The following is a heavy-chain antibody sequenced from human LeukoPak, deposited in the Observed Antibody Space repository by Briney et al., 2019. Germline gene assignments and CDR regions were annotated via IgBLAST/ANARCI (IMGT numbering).Heavy chain of an antibody. D-gene: IGHD2-2*01. Sequence: GSLRLSCAASGFTFNNYGMHWVRQAPGKGLEWVAVISYDGRNIHYPDSVKGRFTISRDISTDTLWLQMDSLRTEDTAVYYCAKGPLRGTAAAIDYWGQGTLVTVSS. CDR2: ISYDGRNI. CDR1: GFTFNNYG. V-gene: IGHV3-30*18. CDR3: AKGPLRGTAAAIDY. J-gene: IGHJ4*02.